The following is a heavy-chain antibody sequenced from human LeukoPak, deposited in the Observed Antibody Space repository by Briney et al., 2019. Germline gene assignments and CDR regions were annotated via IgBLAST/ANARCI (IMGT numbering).Heavy chain of an antibody. J-gene: IGHJ4*02. CDR2: TYYRSKWYN. Sequence: SQTLSLTCAISGDSVSSNSAAWNWIRQSPSRGLEWLGRTYYRSKWYNDYAVSVKSRITINPDTSKNQFTLQLNSVTPEDTAVYYCAKEKSKNVEMATILEFGEFDYWGQGTLVTVSS. CDR3: AKEKSKNVEMATILEFGEFDY. D-gene: IGHD5-24*01. V-gene: IGHV6-1*01. CDR1: GDSVSSNSAA.